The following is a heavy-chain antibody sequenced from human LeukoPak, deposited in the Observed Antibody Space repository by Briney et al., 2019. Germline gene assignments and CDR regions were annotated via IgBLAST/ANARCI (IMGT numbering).Heavy chain of an antibody. V-gene: IGHV4-59*08. CDR2: IYYRGST. J-gene: IGHJ4*01. D-gene: IGHD4-17*01. Sequence: ETLSITCTVSGGSISSYYWSWIRQPPGKGLEWIGYIYYRGSTSYNPPLKSRVTILVDTSKNQFSLKLSSVTAADTAVYYCARQSYGDYSDYWGQGTLVTVSS. CDR1: GGSISSYY. CDR3: ARQSYGDYSDY.